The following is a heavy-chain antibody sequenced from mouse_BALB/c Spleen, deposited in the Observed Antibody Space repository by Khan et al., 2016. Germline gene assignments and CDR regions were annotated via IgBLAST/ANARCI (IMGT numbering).Heavy chain of an antibody. J-gene: IGHJ4*01. CDR3: ARGDYDGYYAMDY. V-gene: IGHV1S34*01. CDR1: GYSFTGYY. D-gene: IGHD2-4*01. Sequence: LVKTGASVKISCKASGYSFTGYYMHWVKQSHGKSLEWFGYISCYNGATNYNQKFKGKATFTVDTSSSTAYMQFNSPTSEDSAVYYCARGDYDGYYAMDYWGQGTSVAVSS. CDR2: ISCYNGAT.